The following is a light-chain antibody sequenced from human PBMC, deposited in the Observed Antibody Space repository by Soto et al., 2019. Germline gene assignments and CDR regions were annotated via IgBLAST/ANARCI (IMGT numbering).Light chain of an antibody. J-gene: IGKJ5*01. CDR1: QSVSKY. CDR2: AAS. V-gene: IGKV3-20*01. CDR3: QQYDSSPIT. Sequence: EIALTQSPCTLSVSPGERATLSCRASQSVSKYLGWYQQKPGQAPRLLIYAASNRATGIPDRFSGSGSGTDFTLTISSLQPEDVAVYYCQQYDSSPITFGQGTRLEIK.